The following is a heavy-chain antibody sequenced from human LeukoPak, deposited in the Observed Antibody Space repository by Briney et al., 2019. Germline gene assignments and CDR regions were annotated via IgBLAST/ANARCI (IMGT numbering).Heavy chain of an antibody. CDR2: ISGSGGST. Sequence: PGGSLRLSCTTSGFTFSTYAMSWVREAPGEGLEWVSAISGSGGSTYYADSVKGRFTLSRDNSRNTLYLQMNSLRAEDTAVYYCAKDRPHPSVEPTNFDYWGQGTLVTVSS. J-gene: IGHJ4*02. V-gene: IGHV3-23*01. CDR3: AKDRPHPSVEPTNFDY. D-gene: IGHD5/OR15-5a*01. CDR1: GFTFSTYA.